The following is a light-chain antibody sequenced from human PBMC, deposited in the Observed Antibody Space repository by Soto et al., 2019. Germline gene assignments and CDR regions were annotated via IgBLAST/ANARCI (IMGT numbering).Light chain of an antibody. CDR3: DQYVSSPLT. V-gene: IGKV3-20*01. CDR2: GAS. CDR1: QSVSSSY. Sequence: EIVLTQSPGTLSLSPGERATLSCRASQSVSSSYLAWYQQKPGQAPRLLIYGASSRATGIPDRFSGSGSGTDFTLTISRLEPEDFAVYYCDQYVSSPLTFGGGPKVEIK. J-gene: IGKJ4*01.